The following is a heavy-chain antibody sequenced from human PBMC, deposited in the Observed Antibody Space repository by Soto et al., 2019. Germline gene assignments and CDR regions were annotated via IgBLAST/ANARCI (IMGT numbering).Heavy chain of an antibody. CDR3: ARVGYCTSTTCRYYYYYGMDV. V-gene: IGHV1-18*01. Sequence: QVQLVQSGAEVKKPGASVKVSCKASDYTFSNYGIIWVRQAPGQGLEWMGWISAYNGNTNYAQNLQGRVTMTTDTYTSPDYMELRSLRADDTAVYYCARVGYCTSTTCRYYYYYGMDVWGQGTTVTVSS. CDR2: ISAYNGNT. CDR1: DYTFSNYG. D-gene: IGHD2-2*03. J-gene: IGHJ6*02.